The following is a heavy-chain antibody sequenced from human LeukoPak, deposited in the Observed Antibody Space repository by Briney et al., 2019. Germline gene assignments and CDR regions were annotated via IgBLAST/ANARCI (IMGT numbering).Heavy chain of an antibody. CDR2: ISASGAST. CDR3: AKNGAYTSSSIDY. D-gene: IGHD6-6*01. V-gene: IGHV3-23*01. J-gene: IGHJ4*02. Sequence: GGSLRLSCAASGFTFSSYAMSWVRQAPGKGLEWVSAISASGASTYYADSMKGRFTISRDTSKNTLYLQMNSLRAEDTAVYYCAKNGAYTSSSIDYWGQGTLVTVSS. CDR1: GFTFSSYA.